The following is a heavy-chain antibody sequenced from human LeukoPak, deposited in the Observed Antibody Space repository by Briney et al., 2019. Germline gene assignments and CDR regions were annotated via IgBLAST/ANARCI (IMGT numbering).Heavy chain of an antibody. Sequence: PGGSLRLSCAASGFTFSSYWMSWVRQAPGKGLEWVANIKQDGSEKYYVDSVKGRFTISRDSAKNSLYLQMNSLRAEDTAVYYCARAGELRFLESFDYWGQGTLVTVSS. V-gene: IGHV3-7*01. CDR2: IKQDGSEK. J-gene: IGHJ4*02. CDR3: ARAGELRFLESFDY. CDR1: GFTFSSYW. D-gene: IGHD3-3*01.